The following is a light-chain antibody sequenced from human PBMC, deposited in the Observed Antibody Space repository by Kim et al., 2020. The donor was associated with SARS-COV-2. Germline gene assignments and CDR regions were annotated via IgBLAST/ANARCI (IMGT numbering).Light chain of an antibody. CDR2: YDA. CDR3: QVWDTSTEHLL. Sequence: APDRTARINGRGPNIGGKSVNWYQQRPGPAPVLVIYYDADRPSGIPERFSGSNSGNTATLTISGVEAGDEADYYCQVWDTSTEHLLFGGGTQLTVL. J-gene: IGLJ2*01. V-gene: IGLV3-21*04. CDR1: NIGGKS.